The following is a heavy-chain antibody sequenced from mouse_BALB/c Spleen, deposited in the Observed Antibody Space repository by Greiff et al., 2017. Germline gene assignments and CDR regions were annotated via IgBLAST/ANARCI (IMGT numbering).Heavy chain of an antibody. J-gene: IGHJ4*01. CDR3: ARSGYYGSSYYAMDY. CDR2: IYPGDGDT. Sequence: VQLQQSGAELARPGASVKLSCKASGYTFTSYWMQWVKQRPGQGLEWIGAIYPGDGDTRYTQKFKGKATLTADKSSSTAYMQLSSLASEDSAVYYCARSGYYGSSYYAMDYWGQGTSVTVSS. D-gene: IGHD1-1*01. V-gene: IGHV1-87*01. CDR1: GYTFTSYW.